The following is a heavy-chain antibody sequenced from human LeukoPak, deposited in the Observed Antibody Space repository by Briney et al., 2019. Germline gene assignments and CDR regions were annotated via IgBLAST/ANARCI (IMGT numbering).Heavy chain of an antibody. CDR1: GGSISSYY. CDR2: IYYSGST. D-gene: IGHD1-7*01. V-gene: IGHV4-59*08. J-gene: IGHJ4*02. CDR3: ASAQTGTIALDY. Sequence: SETLSLTCTVSGGSISSYYWSWIRQPPGKGLEWIGYIYYSGSTNYNPSLKSRVTISVDTSKNQFSLKLSSVTAADTAVCYCASAQTGTIALDYWGQGTLVTVSS.